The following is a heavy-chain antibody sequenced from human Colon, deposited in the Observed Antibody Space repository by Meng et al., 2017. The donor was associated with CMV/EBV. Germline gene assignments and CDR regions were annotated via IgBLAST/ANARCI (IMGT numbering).Heavy chain of an antibody. CDR2: INGDGTRT. J-gene: IGHJ4*02. V-gene: IGHV3-74*01. D-gene: IGHD3-10*01. CDR3: ATGDSYYYNY. CDR1: GFTFSKYW. Sequence: GGSLRLSCSASGFTFSKYWMHWVRQAPGKGLVWVSLINGDGTRTPYADSVKGRFTISRDNAKNTLYVQMNSLRVEDTAVYYCATGDSYYYNYWGRGTLVTVSS.